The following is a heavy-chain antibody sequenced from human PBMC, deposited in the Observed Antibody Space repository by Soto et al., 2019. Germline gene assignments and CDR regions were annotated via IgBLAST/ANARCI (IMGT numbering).Heavy chain of an antibody. CDR1: GGSFSGYY. CDR3: ARGSGSLRYYYGMDV. CDR2: INHSGST. J-gene: IGHJ6*02. D-gene: IGHD1-26*01. Sequence: SETLSLTCAVYGGSFSGYYWSWIRQPPGKGLEWIGEINHSGSTNYNPSLKSRVTISVDTSKNQFSLKLSSVTAADTAVYYCARGSGSLRYYYGMDVWGQGTTVTV. V-gene: IGHV4-34*01.